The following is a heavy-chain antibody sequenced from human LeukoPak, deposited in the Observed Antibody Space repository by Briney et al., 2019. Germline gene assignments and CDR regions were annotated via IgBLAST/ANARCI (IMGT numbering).Heavy chain of an antibody. Sequence: GRSLRLSCAASGFPFSGYGMHWVRQAPGKGLEWMAVISYDGSNQYYADSVKGRFTISRDNSKNTLYLQMNSLRAEDTAVYYCARDLYCSSTSCRPQGYYYGMDVWGQGTTVTVSS. CDR1: GFPFSGYG. V-gene: IGHV3-30*19. J-gene: IGHJ6*02. CDR3: ARDLYCSSTSCRPQGYYYGMDV. D-gene: IGHD2-2*01. CDR2: ISYDGSNQ.